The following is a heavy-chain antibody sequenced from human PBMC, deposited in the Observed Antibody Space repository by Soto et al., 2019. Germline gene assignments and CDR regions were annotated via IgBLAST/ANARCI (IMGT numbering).Heavy chain of an antibody. CDR2: INPATGAE. V-gene: IGHV1-2*02. J-gene: IGHJ3*02. CDR1: GYPVTAYY. D-gene: IGHD3-3*01. Sequence: QLHLVQSGAVVKKPGASVTVSCSASGYPVTAYYMHWVRQAPGRGREWMGGINPATGAEKYTQTFQGRVTRTRDTSTSTVFMELSGLTSEVTAVFYCARGGGVGVAGSAAFDMWGQGTLVTVSS. CDR3: ARGGGVGVAGSAAFDM.